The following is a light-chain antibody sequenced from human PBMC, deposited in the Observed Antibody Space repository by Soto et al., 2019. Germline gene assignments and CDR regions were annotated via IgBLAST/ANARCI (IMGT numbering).Light chain of an antibody. CDR1: QSLLHSNGYNY. Sequence: DIVMTQSPLSLPVTPGEPASISCRSSQSLLHSNGYNYLDWYLQKPGQSPQLLIYLGSNRASGVPDRFSGSVSGTDFTLKISRVEAEDVGVYYCMQALQTGTFGQGTKLEIK. V-gene: IGKV2-28*01. CDR3: MQALQTGT. J-gene: IGKJ2*01. CDR2: LGS.